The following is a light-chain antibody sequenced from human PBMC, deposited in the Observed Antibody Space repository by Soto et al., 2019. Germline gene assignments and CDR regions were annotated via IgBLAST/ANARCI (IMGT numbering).Light chain of an antibody. CDR1: QTVSNTY. CDR3: QQYGRSPQAAWT. V-gene: IGKV3-20*01. CDR2: GAS. J-gene: IGKJ1*01. Sequence: EIVLTQSPGTLSLSPGERATLSCRASQTVSNTYLAWYQQNPGQPPRLLIYGASSRATGIPDRFSGSGSGTDFTLTISRLEPEDFAVYYCQQYGRSPQAAWTFGQGTKVDIK.